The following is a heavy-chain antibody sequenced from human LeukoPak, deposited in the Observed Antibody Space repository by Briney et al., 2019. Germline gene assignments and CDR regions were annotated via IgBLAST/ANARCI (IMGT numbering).Heavy chain of an antibody. CDR3: AREVMVRGFDY. J-gene: IGHJ4*02. V-gene: IGHV3-48*01. D-gene: IGHD3-10*01. Sequence: GGSLRLSCAASGFTFSSYNMGWVRQAPGKGLEWVSHISPSTGIIYCADSVKGRFTISSDNAKNSLYLQMNSLRAEDTAVYYCAREVMVRGFDYWGQGILVTVSS. CDR2: ISPSTGII. CDR1: GFTFSSYN.